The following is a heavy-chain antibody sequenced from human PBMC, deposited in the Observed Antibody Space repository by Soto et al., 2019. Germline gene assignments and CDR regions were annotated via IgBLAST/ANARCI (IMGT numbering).Heavy chain of an antibody. CDR3: ARAVGVSGIQFDY. J-gene: IGHJ4*02. CDR1: GGSISRGGYY. CDR2: IYYSGST. Sequence: QVQLQESGPGLVKPSQTLSLTCTVSGGSISRGGYYWSWIRKHPGKGLEWIGYIYYSGSTYYNPSLKSRVTISVDTSKNQFSLKLSSVTAADTAVYYCARAVGVSGIQFDYWGQGTLVTVSS. D-gene: IGHD6-19*01. V-gene: IGHV4-31*03.